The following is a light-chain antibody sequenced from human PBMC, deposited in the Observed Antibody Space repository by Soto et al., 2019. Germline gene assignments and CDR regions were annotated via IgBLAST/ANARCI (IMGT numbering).Light chain of an antibody. CDR3: QQSSTWPRG. CDR1: QSISSK. V-gene: IGKV3-15*01. Sequence: EIVMTQSPATLSASPGERATLSCRASQSISSKLARYQRKPGQAPRLLIFAASTRATVIPARFRGNGSGTEFTLTISDLQSEDFAVYYCQQSSTWPRGFGQGTK. J-gene: IGKJ1*01. CDR2: AAS.